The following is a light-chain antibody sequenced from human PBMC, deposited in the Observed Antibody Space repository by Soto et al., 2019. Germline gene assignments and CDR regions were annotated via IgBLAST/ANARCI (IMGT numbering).Light chain of an antibody. CDR1: QRVDSY. CDR3: QQTYTSVAT. Sequence: DIPVTQSPSSLSASVGDSATLSCQTSQRVDSYIHWYQHQSGKPPKLLIYAASTLQDGVPSRFSGGGSGTAFSLIITGLQPGDSATYYCQQTYTSVATFGQGTKV. J-gene: IGKJ1*01. CDR2: AAS. V-gene: IGKV1-39*01.